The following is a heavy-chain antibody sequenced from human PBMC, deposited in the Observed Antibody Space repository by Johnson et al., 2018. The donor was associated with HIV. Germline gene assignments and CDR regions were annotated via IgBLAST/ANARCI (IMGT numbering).Heavy chain of an antibody. CDR1: EFTFSNYG. Sequence: QVQLVESGGGVVQPGGSLRLSCTVSEFTFSNYGMHWVRQAPGKGLEWVAFIRYDGTNKYYADSVKGRFTISRDNSKNTLYLQMNSLRAEDTAVYYCARDSGQQLADAFDIWGQGTMVTVSS. D-gene: IGHD6-6*01. CDR2: IRYDGTNK. CDR3: ARDSGQQLADAFDI. V-gene: IGHV3-30*02. J-gene: IGHJ3*02.